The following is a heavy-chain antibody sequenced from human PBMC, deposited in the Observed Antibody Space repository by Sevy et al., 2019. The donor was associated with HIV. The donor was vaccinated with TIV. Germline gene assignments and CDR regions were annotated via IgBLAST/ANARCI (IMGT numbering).Heavy chain of an antibody. D-gene: IGHD4-17*01. CDR2: IWYDGSNK. Sequence: GGSLRLSCAASGFNFSIYGMHWVRQAPGKGLEWVALIWYDGSNKYYADSVKGRFTISRDNSKNTLFLQMNSPRAEDTAVYYCARGRDYGNFDYWGQGTLVTVSS. CDR3: ARGRDYGNFDY. CDR1: GFNFSIYG. J-gene: IGHJ4*02. V-gene: IGHV3-33*01.